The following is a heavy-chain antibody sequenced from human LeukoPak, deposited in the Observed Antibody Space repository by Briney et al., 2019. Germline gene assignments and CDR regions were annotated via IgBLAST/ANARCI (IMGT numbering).Heavy chain of an antibody. Sequence: PSETLSLTCAVPGASFSGSNYYWGWIRQPPGKGLDWIGYIYSSGSTYYNSSLQSRVTISIDTSKNQFSLRLNSVTAADTAMYYCAKSGGYGLIDYWGQGTRVTVSS. D-gene: IGHD1-26*01. J-gene: IGHJ4*02. CDR2: IYSSGST. CDR3: AKSGGYGLIDY. CDR1: GASFSGSNYY. V-gene: IGHV4-39*01.